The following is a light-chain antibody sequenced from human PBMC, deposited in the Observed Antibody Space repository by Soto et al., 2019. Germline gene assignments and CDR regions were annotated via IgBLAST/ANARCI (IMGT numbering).Light chain of an antibody. Sequence: QSVLTQLASVSGSPGQSVTISCTGSRSDIGDSNFISWYQHSPGKAPRLLIYEVNNRPSGVSKRFSGSKAGNTASLTISGLLDDDEADYFCASFRSGTILVFGSGTKVTVL. CDR2: EVN. CDR1: RSDIGDSNF. CDR3: ASFRSGTILV. J-gene: IGLJ1*01. V-gene: IGLV2-14*01.